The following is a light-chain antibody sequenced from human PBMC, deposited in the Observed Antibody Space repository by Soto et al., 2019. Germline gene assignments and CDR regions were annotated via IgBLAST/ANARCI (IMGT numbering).Light chain of an antibody. CDR3: CSDAGTYTFV. J-gene: IGLJ1*01. Sequence: QSVLTQPASVSGSPGQSITISCTGTRSDVGRYNYVSWYQQHPGKAPKLLIYDVTKRPSGVPDRFSGSKSGNTASLTISGLQAEDEADYYCCSDAGTYTFVFGTGTKLTVL. V-gene: IGLV2-11*01. CDR1: RSDVGRYNY. CDR2: DVT.